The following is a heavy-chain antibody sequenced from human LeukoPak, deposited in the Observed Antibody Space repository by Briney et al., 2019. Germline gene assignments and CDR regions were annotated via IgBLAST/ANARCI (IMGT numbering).Heavy chain of an antibody. V-gene: IGHV4-39*07. J-gene: IGHJ4*02. CDR3: ARRTRIRFDY. Sequence: SETLSPTCTVSGGSISSSSYYWGWIRQPPGKGLEWIGSIYYSGSTYYNPSLKSRVTISVDTSKNQFSLKLSSVTAADTAVYYCARRTRIRFDYWGQGTLVTVSS. CDR2: IYYSGST. CDR1: GGSISSSSYY.